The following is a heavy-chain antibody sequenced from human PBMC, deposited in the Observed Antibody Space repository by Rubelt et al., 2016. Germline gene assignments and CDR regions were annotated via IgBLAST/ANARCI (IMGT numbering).Heavy chain of an antibody. Sequence: GSLRLSCAASGFTFSSYAMSWVRQAPGKGLEWVSAISGSGGSTYYADSVQGRFTISRDNSKNTLYLQMNSLRAEDTAVSYCAKDRGHPDMTTVTSGVCDYWGQGTLVTVSS. V-gene: IGHV3-23*01. CDR1: GFTFSSYA. CDR3: AKDRGHPDMTTVTSGVCDY. CDR2: ISGSGGST. D-gene: IGHD4-17*01. J-gene: IGHJ4*02.